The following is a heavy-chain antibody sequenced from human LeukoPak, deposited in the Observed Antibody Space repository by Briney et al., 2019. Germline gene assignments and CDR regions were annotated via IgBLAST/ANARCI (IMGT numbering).Heavy chain of an antibody. V-gene: IGHV3-11*06. CDR2: ISSSSSYT. J-gene: IGHJ3*02. D-gene: IGHD3-10*01. Sequence: PGGSLRLSCAASGFTFSDYYMSWIRQAPGKGLEWVSYISSSSSYTNYADSVKGRFTIARDNAKNSQYLQMNSLRAEDTAVYYCARRRMVRGVMSAFDIWGQGTMVTVSS. CDR3: ARRRMVRGVMSAFDI. CDR1: GFTFSDYY.